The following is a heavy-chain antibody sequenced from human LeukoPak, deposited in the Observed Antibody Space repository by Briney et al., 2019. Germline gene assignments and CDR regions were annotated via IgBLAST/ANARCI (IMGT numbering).Heavy chain of an antibody. J-gene: IGHJ4*02. CDR2: INHSGST. CDR3: ARAGAPAGTMVRGVIPTYYFDY. V-gene: IGHV4-34*01. D-gene: IGHD3-10*01. CDR1: GGSFSGYY. Sequence: SETLSLTCAVYGGSFSGYYWSWIRQPPGKGLEWIGEINHSGSTNYNPSLKSRVTISVDTSKNQSSLKLSSVTAADTAVYYCARAGAPAGTMVRGVIPTYYFDYWGQGTLVTVSS.